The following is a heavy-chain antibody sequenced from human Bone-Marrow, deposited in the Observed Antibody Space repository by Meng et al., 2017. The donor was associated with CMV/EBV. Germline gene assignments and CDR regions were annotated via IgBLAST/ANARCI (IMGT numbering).Heavy chain of an antibody. CDR1: GFTFGDYG. J-gene: IGHJ4*02. V-gene: IGHV3-49*04. CDR3: TRDGHTGFDY. Sequence: GGSLRLSCTVSGFTFGDYGMIWVRQAPGKGLEWVGLIRSKTYGGTTEYAASVKGRFTISRDDSKSIAYLQMNSLKTEDTAVYYCTRDGHTGFDYWGQGTLVTASS. CDR2: IRSKTYGGTT.